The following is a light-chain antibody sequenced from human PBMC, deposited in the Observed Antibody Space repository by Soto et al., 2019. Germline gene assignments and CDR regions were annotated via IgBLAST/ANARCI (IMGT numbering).Light chain of an antibody. J-gene: IGKJ2*01. CDR1: QPISSY. Sequence: DIQMTQSPASLSASVGDRVAITCRASQPISSYLNWYQHKPGKAPTLLIYAASNLQGGVPSRFSGSGSGTNFTLGISSLELEGFATYYCQQTRRAPRTFGPGTKLEIK. CDR3: QQTRRAPRT. CDR2: AAS. V-gene: IGKV1-39*01.